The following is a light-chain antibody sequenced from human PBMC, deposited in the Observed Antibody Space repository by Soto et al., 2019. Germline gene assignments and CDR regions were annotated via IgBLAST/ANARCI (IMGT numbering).Light chain of an antibody. J-gene: IGKJ5*01. Sequence: IVLTQSPGTPSLPPGETAILSCSAMQSVSSSYLAWYQQKPGQAPRLLIYEASNRATGIPARFSGSGSGTDFSLTISSLEPEDFAVYYCMQRSNWGTFGQGTRLEIK. CDR2: EAS. V-gene: IGKV3D-20*02. CDR3: MQRSNWGT. CDR1: QSVSSSY.